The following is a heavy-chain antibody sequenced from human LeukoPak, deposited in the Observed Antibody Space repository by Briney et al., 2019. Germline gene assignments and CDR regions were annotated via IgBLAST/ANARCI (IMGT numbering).Heavy chain of an antibody. J-gene: IGHJ4*02. CDR1: GGTFSSYA. Sequence: ASVKVSCKASGGTFSSYAISWVRQAPGQGLEWMGGIIPIFGTANYAQKFQGRVTITTDESTSTAYMELSSLRSEDTAVYYCAVNKGRDGNNEAGDYWGQGTLVTVSS. D-gene: IGHD5-24*01. CDR3: AVNKGRDGNNEAGDY. V-gene: IGHV1-69*05. CDR2: IIPIFGTA.